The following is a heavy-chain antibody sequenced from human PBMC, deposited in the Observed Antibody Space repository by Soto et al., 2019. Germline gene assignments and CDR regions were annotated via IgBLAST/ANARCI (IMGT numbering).Heavy chain of an antibody. D-gene: IGHD2-15*01. Sequence: QVQLQESGPGLVKPSQTLSLTCTVSGGSISSGGYYWSWIRQHPGKGLEWIGYIYYSGSTYYNPSLTSRVTISVDTSKNQFSLKLSSVTAADTAVYYCARKDGVVVVAAMPVGAFDIWGQGTMVTVSS. V-gene: IGHV4-31*03. CDR3: ARKDGVVVVAAMPVGAFDI. CDR2: IYYSGST. J-gene: IGHJ3*02. CDR1: GGSISSGGYY.